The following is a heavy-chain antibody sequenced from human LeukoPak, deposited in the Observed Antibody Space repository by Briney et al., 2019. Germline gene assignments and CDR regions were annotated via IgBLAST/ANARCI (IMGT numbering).Heavy chain of an antibody. CDR3: ARSITGTQPGDY. Sequence: GGSLRLSCGASGFTFSSYAMHWVRQAPGKELEWVAVISYDGSDKYYADSVRGRFTISRDNSKNTLYLQMNSLRAEDTAVYYCARSITGTQPGDYWGQGTLVTVSS. D-gene: IGHD1-20*01. CDR2: ISYDGSDK. CDR1: GFTFSSYA. J-gene: IGHJ4*02. V-gene: IGHV3-30*04.